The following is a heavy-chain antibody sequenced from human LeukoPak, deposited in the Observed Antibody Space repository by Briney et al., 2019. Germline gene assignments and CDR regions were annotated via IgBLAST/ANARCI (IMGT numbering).Heavy chain of an antibody. CDR3: TTLSYYDFWSGYYMDY. Sequence: GGSLRLSCAASGFTFSNAWMRLVRQAPGKGLEWVGRIKSKTDGGTTDDAAPVKGRFTISRDDSKNTLYLHMNSLKTEDTAVYYCTTLSYYDFWSGYYMDYWGQGTLVTVSS. D-gene: IGHD3-3*01. V-gene: IGHV3-15*01. CDR2: IKSKTDGGTT. J-gene: IGHJ4*02. CDR1: GFTFSNAW.